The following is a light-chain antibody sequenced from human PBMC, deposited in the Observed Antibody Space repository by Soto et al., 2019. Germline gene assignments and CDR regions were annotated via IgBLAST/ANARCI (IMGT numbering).Light chain of an antibody. CDR3: QQTYSTPS. V-gene: IGKV1-39*01. CDR2: AAS. J-gene: IGKJ3*01. CDR1: QTIRSY. Sequence: DIQMTQSPSSLSASVGDRVTITCRASQTIRSYLNRYQLRPGKAPKLLIYAASSLQSGVPSRFSGSGSATEYTLTITGLQPEDLATYYCQQTYSTPSFGPGTKVDIK.